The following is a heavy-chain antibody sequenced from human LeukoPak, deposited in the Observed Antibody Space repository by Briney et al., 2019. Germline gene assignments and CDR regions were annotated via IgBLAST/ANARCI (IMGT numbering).Heavy chain of an antibody. CDR1: GYSISSGYY. CDR3: ARVLYWGATVTTPLDY. D-gene: IGHD4-11*01. CDR2: IYHSGST. V-gene: IGHV4-38-2*02. J-gene: IGHJ4*02. Sequence: SSETLSLTCTVSGYSISSGYYWGWIRQPPGKGLEWIGSIYHSGSTYYNPSLKSRVTISVDTSKNQFSLKLSSVTAADTAVYYCARVLYWGATVTTPLDYWGQGTLVTVSS.